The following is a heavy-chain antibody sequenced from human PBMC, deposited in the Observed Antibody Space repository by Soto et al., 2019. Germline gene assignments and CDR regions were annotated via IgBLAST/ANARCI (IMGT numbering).Heavy chain of an antibody. D-gene: IGHD2-8*01. CDR3: ARVPIGKYGVWNY. CDR1: GFTFSSYW. CDR2: INPGGTIT. V-gene: IGHV3-74*01. J-gene: IGHJ4*02. Sequence: EGQLVESGGGLVQPGGSLRLSCAASGFTFSSYWMHWVRQAPGKGLVWVSRINPGGTITDYADSVKGRFTISRDKAKNTVYLQVNSLGGDDTAEYFCARVPIGKYGVWNYWGQGTLVTVSS.